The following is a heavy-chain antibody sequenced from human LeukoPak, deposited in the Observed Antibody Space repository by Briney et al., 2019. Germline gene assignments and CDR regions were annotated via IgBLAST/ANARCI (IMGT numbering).Heavy chain of an antibody. Sequence: GGSLRLSCAASGFTSSSYEMNRVRQAPGKGLEWVSYISGSDSAMYYADSVKGRFTISRGNAKNSLYLQMNRLRADDTAVYYCARGGPFGYDGRGYYFDYWGQGTLVTVSS. CDR2: ISGSDSAM. D-gene: IGHD3-22*01. CDR3: ARGGPFGYDGRGYYFDY. V-gene: IGHV3-48*03. CDR1: GFTSSSYE. J-gene: IGHJ4*02.